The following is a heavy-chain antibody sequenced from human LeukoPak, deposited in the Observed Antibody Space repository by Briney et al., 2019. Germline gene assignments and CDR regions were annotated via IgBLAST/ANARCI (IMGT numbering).Heavy chain of an antibody. CDR1: GGSISSGGYY. D-gene: IGHD3-3*01. V-gene: IGHV4-31*03. J-gene: IGHJ4*02. Sequence: SQTLSLTCTVSGGSISSGGYYWSWIRQHPGKGLEWIGYIYYGGSTYYNPSLKSRVTITVDTSKNQFTLKLSSVTAADTAVYYCARARHGGALDYWGQGTLVTVSS. CDR3: ARARHGGALDY. CDR2: IYYGGST.